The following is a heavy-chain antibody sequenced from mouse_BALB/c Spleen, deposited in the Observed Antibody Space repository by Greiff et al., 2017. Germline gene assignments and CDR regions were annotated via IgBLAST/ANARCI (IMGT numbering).Heavy chain of an antibody. D-gene: IGHD2-4*01. Sequence: EVKLVESGGGLVQPGGSRKLSCAASGFTFSSFGMHWVRQAPEKGLEWVAYISSGSSTIYYADTVKGRFTISRDNPKNTLFLQMTSLRSEDTAMYYCARPYDYDPWFAYWGQGTLVTVSA. J-gene: IGHJ3*01. CDR3: ARPYDYDPWFAY. CDR1: GFTFSSFG. CDR2: ISSGSSTI. V-gene: IGHV5-17*02.